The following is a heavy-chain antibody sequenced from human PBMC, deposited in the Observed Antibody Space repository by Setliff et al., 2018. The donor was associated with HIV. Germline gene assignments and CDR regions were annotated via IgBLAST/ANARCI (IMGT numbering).Heavy chain of an antibody. CDR3: ARGRQASYYGSTSYYWGDAFDI. J-gene: IGHJ3*02. V-gene: IGHV4-59*01. CDR1: GGSISDYY. D-gene: IGHD3-22*01. Sequence: PSETLSLTCSVSGGSISDYYWSWIRQSPEKGLEWIGYIYYSGDTNYNPSLGSRVTISVDTSQNRVSLRLNSVTAADTCVYFCARGRQASYYGSTSYYWGDAFDIWGQGTRVTVSS. CDR2: IYYSGDT.